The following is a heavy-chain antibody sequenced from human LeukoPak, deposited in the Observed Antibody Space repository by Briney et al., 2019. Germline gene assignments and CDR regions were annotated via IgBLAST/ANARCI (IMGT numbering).Heavy chain of an antibody. D-gene: IGHD5-12*01. Sequence: PGGSLRLSCAASGFTFSSYAMSWVRQAPGKGLEWVSANSGSGGSTYYADSVKGRFTISRDNSKNTLYLQMNSLRAEDTAVYYCAKLGYVATSGLVDYWGQGTLVTVSS. CDR2: NSGSGGST. J-gene: IGHJ4*02. CDR3: AKLGYVATSGLVDY. V-gene: IGHV3-23*01. CDR1: GFTFSSYA.